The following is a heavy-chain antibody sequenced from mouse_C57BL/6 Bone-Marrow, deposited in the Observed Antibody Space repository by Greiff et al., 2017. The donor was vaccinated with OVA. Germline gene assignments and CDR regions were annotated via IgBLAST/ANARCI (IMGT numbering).Heavy chain of an antibody. Sequence: EVQVVESGGGLVKPGGSLKLSCAASGFTFSDYGMHWVRQAPEKGLEWVAYISSGSSTIYYADTVKGRFTISRDNAKNTLFLQMTSLRSEDTAMYYCARLYDYWGQGTLVTVSA. CDR2: ISSGSSTI. D-gene: IGHD2-3*01. J-gene: IGHJ3*01. V-gene: IGHV5-17*01. CDR3: ARLYDY. CDR1: GFTFSDYG.